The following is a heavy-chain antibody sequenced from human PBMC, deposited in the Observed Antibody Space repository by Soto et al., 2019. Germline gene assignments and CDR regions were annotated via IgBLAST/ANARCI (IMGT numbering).Heavy chain of an antibody. D-gene: IGHD6-19*01. J-gene: IGHJ4*02. CDR3: ARHGAAIWLGY. CDR2: IDPSDSYI. Sequence: GESLKISCKTSGYTFSGHWISWVRQVPGKGLQWMGNIDPSDSYINYNPAFRGHVTFSVDKSNSTAYLHWRILGPSDTAIYYCARHGAAIWLGYWGQGTLVTVSS. CDR1: GYTFSGHW. V-gene: IGHV5-10-1*01.